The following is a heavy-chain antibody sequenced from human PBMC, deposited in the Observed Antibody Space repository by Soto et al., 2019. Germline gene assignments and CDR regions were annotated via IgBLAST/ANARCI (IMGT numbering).Heavy chain of an antibody. Sequence: GGSLRLSCSASGFTFSTYTMNWVRQAPGKGLEWISSISSGSSYIYYAGSVKGRFTISRDNAKNSLFLQMNSLRADDTAVYYCARDILSGGAYPDSWGQGTKVTVS. V-gene: IGHV3-21*01. CDR1: GFTFSTYT. D-gene: IGHD3-10*01. CDR2: ISSGSSYI. CDR3: ARDILSGGAYPDS. J-gene: IGHJ5*01.